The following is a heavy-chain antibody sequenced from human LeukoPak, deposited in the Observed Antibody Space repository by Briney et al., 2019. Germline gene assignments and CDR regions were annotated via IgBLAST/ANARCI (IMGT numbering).Heavy chain of an antibody. CDR3: AGHRQPYGGTGPFDY. Sequence: PGGSLRLSCAASGFIVSSNYMSWVRQAPGKGLEWVSVIYSGSNTYYAGSVKGRFTISRDNFKNTVYLQMNSLRAEDTAVYYCAGHRQPYGGTGPFDYWGQGTLVTVSS. CDR1: GFIVSSNY. V-gene: IGHV3-53*01. CDR2: IYSGSNT. J-gene: IGHJ4*02. D-gene: IGHD4-23*01.